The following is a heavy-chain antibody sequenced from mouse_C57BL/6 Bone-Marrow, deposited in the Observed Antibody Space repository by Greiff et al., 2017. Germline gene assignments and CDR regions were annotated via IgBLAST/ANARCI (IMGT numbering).Heavy chain of an antibody. J-gene: IGHJ4*01. V-gene: IGHV1-81*01. CDR3: ALGTVVATWDYAMDY. CDR1: GYTFTSYG. D-gene: IGHD1-1*01. Sequence: VQLQQSGAELARPGASVKLSCKASGYTFTSYGISWVKQRTGQGLEWIGEIYPRSGNTYYNEKFKGKATLTADKSSSTAYMELRSLTSEDSAVYFCALGTVVATWDYAMDYWGQGTSVTVSS. CDR2: IYPRSGNT.